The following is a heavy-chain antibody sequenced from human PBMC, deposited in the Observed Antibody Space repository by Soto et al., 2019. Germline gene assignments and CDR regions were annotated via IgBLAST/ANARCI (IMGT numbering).Heavy chain of an antibody. CDR3: ARSVFP. V-gene: IGHV4-31*02. CDR1: GGSIGSSSYY. J-gene: IGHJ5*02. CDR2: IYYSKST. Sequence: LSLTCTVSGGSIGSSSYYWSWIRQHPGKGLEWIGYIYYSKSTYYNPSLKSRVTISLDTSKNQFSLKLTSVTAADTAVYYCARSVFPWGQGTLVTVS.